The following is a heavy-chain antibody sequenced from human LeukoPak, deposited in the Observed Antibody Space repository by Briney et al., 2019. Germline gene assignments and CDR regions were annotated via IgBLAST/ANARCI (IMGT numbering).Heavy chain of an antibody. CDR2: IIPIFGTA. CDR3: ADLIYGDYELVDAFDI. CDR1: GGTFSSYA. Sequence: ASVTVSCKASGGTFSSYAISWVRQAPGQGLEWMGGIIPIFGTANYAQKFQGRVTITADKSTSTAYMELSSLRSEDTAVYYCADLIYGDYELVDAFDIWGQGTMVTVSS. J-gene: IGHJ3*02. D-gene: IGHD4-17*01. V-gene: IGHV1-69*06.